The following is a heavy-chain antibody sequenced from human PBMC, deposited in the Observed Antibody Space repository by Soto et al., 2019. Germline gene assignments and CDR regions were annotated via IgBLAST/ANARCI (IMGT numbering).Heavy chain of an antibody. CDR2: IYYSGST. CDR3: ARVGHYYYYMDV. Sequence: SETLSLTCTVSGGSISNYYWSWIRQPPGKGLEWIGHIYYSGSTIYNPSLKSRVTISVDTSKNQFPLKLSSVTAADTAVYYCARVGHYYYYMDVWGKGTTVTVSS. V-gene: IGHV4-59*01. CDR1: GGSISNYY. J-gene: IGHJ6*03. D-gene: IGHD3-10*01.